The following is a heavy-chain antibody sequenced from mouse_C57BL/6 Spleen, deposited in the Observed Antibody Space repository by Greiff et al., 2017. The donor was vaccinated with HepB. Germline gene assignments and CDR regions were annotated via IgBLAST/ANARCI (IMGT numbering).Heavy chain of an antibody. Sequence: VKLVESGAELVRPGASVTLSCKASGYTFTDYEMHWVKQTPVHGLEWIGAIDPETGGTAYNQKFKGKAILTADKSSSTAYMELRSLTSEDSAVYYCTRSDDGYYRYWFAYWGKGTLVTVSA. D-gene: IGHD2-3*01. CDR3: TRSDDGYYRYWFAY. CDR1: GYTFTDYE. V-gene: IGHV1-15*01. J-gene: IGHJ3*01. CDR2: IDPETGGT.